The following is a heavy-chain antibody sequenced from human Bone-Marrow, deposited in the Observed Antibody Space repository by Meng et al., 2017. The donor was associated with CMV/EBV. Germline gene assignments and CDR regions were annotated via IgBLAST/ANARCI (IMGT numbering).Heavy chain of an antibody. D-gene: IGHD6-19*01. CDR3: ARDEYSSGLGAFDI. J-gene: IGHJ3*02. CDR1: GFTFSSYS. Sequence: GGSLRLSCAASGFTFSSYSMNWVRQAPGKGLEWVSYISSSSSTIYYADSVKGRFTISRDDAKNSVSLQMNSLRAEDTAVYYCARDEYSSGLGAFDIWGQGTRVTV. CDR2: ISSSSSTI. V-gene: IGHV3-48*04.